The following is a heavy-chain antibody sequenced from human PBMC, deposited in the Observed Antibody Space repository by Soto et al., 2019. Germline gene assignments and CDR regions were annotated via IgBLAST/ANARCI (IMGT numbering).Heavy chain of an antibody. D-gene: IGHD7-27*01. CDR1: GYTFTGYY. V-gene: IGHV1-2*02. CDR2: ISPHSGGP. CDR3: AREEQTGANYYLDY. Sequence: ASVKVSCKASGYTFTGYYIHWVRQAPGQGLEWMGSISPHSGGPNYAQRFQGRVTMTRDTSMTTVYMEMSGLTSDDTAVYYCAREEQTGANYYLDYWGQGTLVTVS. J-gene: IGHJ4*02.